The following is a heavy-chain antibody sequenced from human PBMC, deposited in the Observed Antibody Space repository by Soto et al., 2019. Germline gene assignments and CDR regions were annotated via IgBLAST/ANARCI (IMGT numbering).Heavy chain of an antibody. CDR1: GFTFSSYA. J-gene: IGHJ4*02. V-gene: IGHV3-64*01. CDR2: ISSNGGST. Sequence: EVQLVESGGGLVQPGGSLRLSCAASGFTFSSYAMHWVRQAPGKGLEYVSAISSNGGSTYYANSVKGRFTISRDNSKNRLYVQMGSLRAEDMAVYYCARGPGYYFDFWGQGTLVTVSS. CDR3: ARGPGYYFDF.